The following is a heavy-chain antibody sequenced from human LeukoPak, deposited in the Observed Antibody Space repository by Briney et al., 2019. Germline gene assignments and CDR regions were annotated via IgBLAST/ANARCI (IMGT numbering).Heavy chain of an antibody. D-gene: IGHD3-3*01. J-gene: IGHJ3*02. CDR2: LWYDGSNK. Sequence: PGRSLRLSCAASGFTFSSYGMHWVRQAPGKGLEGVSVLWYDGSNKYYADSVKGRFTISRDNSKNTLYLQMNSLRAEDTAVYYCAKSYYDFWSGYYTGAAFDIWGQGTMVTVSS. CDR1: GFTFSSYG. CDR3: AKSYYDFWSGYYTGAAFDI. V-gene: IGHV3-33*06.